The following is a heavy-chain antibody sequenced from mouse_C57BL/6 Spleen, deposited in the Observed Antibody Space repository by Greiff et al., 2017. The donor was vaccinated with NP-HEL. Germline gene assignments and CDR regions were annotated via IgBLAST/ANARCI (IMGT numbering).Heavy chain of an antibody. V-gene: IGHV1-26*01. CDR3: ARYDGYHFDY. Sequence: EVQLQQSGPELVKPGASVKISCKASGYTFTDYYMNWVKQSHGKSLEWIGDINPNNGGTSYNQKFKGKATLTVDKSSSTAYMELRSLTSEDSAVYYCARYDGYHFDYWGQGTTLTVSS. D-gene: IGHD2-3*01. J-gene: IGHJ2*01. CDR2: INPNNGGT. CDR1: GYTFTDYY.